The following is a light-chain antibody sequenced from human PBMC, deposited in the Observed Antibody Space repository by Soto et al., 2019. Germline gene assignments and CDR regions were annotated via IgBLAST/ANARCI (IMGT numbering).Light chain of an antibody. J-gene: IGLJ1*01. Sequence: QSALTQPASVSGSPGQSITISCTGTSSDVGAYDYVSWYQQHPGEVPKLMIFDVSDRPSGVSNRFSGSKSGNTASLTISGLKAEDEADYYCSSFTTGTSYVFGTGTKVTVL. V-gene: IGLV2-14*03. CDR3: SSFTTGTSYV. CDR1: SSDVGAYDY. CDR2: DVS.